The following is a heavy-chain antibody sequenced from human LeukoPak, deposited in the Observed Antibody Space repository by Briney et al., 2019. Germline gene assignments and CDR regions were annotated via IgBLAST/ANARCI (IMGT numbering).Heavy chain of an antibody. D-gene: IGHD2-2*01. CDR3: ARDGTSTDDY. V-gene: IGHV1-18*01. Sequence: ASVKVSCKTSGYTFSNFGINWVRQAPGQGLEWMGWISGNNDNPNYGQKFQGRFTVTTDSSTSTAFMELRNLRFDDTAVYYCARDGTSTDDYWGQGTLVTVSS. J-gene: IGHJ4*02. CDR1: GYTFSNFG. CDR2: ISGNNDNP.